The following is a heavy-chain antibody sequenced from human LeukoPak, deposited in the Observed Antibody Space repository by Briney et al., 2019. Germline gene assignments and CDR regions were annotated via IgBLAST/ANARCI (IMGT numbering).Heavy chain of an antibody. J-gene: IGHJ5*02. CDR2: IWYGGSNK. Sequence: GGSLRLSCAASGFTFSNYAMTWVRQAPGKGLEWVAVIWYGGSNKYYADSVKGRFTISRDNSKNTLYLQMNSLRAEDTAVYYCAKDMKRSIAAAGLAWFDPWGQGTLVTVSS. CDR3: AKDMKRSIAAAGLAWFDP. D-gene: IGHD6-13*01. CDR1: GFTFSNYA. V-gene: IGHV3-30*02.